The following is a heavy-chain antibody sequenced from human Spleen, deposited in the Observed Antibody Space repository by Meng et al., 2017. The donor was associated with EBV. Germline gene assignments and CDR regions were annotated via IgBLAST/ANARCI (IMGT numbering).Heavy chain of an antibody. CDR2: IYHSGST. CDR3: ARGVGDGGNPAYNWFDP. Sequence: LQLQESGSGLVKPSQTLSLTCAVSGGTISRGGYSWSWIRQPPGKGLEWIGYIYHSGSTYYNPSLKSRVTISVDRSKNQFSLKLSSVTAADTAVYYCARGVGDGGNPAYNWFDPWGQGTLVTVSS. CDR1: GGTISRGGYS. V-gene: IGHV4-30-2*01. J-gene: IGHJ5*02. D-gene: IGHD4-23*01.